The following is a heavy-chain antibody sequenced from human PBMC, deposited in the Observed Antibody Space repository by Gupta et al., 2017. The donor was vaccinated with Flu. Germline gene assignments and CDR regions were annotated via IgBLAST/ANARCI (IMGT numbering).Heavy chain of an antibody. Sequence: QVQLVQSGAEVKKPGASVKVSCKASGYTFTGYYMHWVRQAPGQGLEWMGWINPNSGGTNYAQKVQGRVTMTRDTSISTAYMELSRLRSDDTAVYYCHQLGCGELSNDSDYWGQGTLVTVYS. D-gene: IGHD3-10*01. CDR1: GYTFTGYY. J-gene: IGHJ4*02. CDR3: HQLGCGELSNDSDY. V-gene: IGHV1-2*02. CDR2: INPNSGGT.